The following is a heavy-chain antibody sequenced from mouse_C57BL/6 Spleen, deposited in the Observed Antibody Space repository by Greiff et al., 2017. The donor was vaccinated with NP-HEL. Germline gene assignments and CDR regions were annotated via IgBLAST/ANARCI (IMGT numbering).Heavy chain of an antibody. CDR3: TRVGSSSLAMDY. CDR2: IDPETGGT. J-gene: IGHJ4*01. V-gene: IGHV1-15*01. CDR1: GYTFTDYE. D-gene: IGHD1-1*01. Sequence: QVQLQQSGAELVRPGASVTLSCKASGYTFTDYEMHWVKQTPVHGLEWIGAIDPETGGTAYNQKFKGKAILTADKSSSTAYMELRSLTSEDSAVYYCTRVGSSSLAMDYWGQGTSVTVSS.